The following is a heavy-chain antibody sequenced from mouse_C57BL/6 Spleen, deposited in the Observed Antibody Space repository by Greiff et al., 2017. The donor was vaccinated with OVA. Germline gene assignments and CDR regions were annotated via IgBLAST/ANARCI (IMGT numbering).Heavy chain of an antibody. CDR2: IDPSDSET. CDR3: ARGVYYSNYFYYFDY. V-gene: IGHV1-52*01. D-gene: IGHD2-5*01. Sequence: QSCKASGYTFTSYWMHWVKQRPIQGLEWIGNIDPSDSETHYNQKFKDKATLTVDKSSSTAYMQLSSLTSEDSAVYYCARGVYYSNYFYYFDYWGQGTTLTVSS. J-gene: IGHJ2*01. CDR1: GYTFTSYW.